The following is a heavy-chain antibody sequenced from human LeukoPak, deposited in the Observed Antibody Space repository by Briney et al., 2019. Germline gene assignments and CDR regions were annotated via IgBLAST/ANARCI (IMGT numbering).Heavy chain of an antibody. D-gene: IGHD1-1*01. V-gene: IGHV6-1*01. Sequence: SQTLSLTFAISGGSVSSNSAAWNWIGQSPSRGFEWLGRTYYRSKWFYDYAVSVKSRISINPDTTKNQFSLQLNSVTPEDAAMYYCTRDPPNDQSYDLRGQGTLLTDSS. J-gene: IGHJ5*02. CDR3: TRDPPNDQSYDL. CDR2: TYYRSKWFY. CDR1: GGSVSSNSAA.